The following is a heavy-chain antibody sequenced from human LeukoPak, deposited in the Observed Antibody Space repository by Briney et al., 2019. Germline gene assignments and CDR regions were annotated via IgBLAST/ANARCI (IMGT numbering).Heavy chain of an antibody. CDR3: ARFPSYCSGGSCYTSGVFDI. CDR2: IYYSGST. J-gene: IGHJ3*02. V-gene: IGHV4-39*01. Sequence: PSETLSLTCTVSGGSIYSSSYYWGWIRQPPGKGLEWIGSIYYSGSTYYNPSLKSRVTISVDTSKNQFSLKLSSVTAADTAVYYCARFPSYCSGGSCYTSGVFDIWGQGTMVTVSS. D-gene: IGHD2-15*01. CDR1: GGSIYSSSYY.